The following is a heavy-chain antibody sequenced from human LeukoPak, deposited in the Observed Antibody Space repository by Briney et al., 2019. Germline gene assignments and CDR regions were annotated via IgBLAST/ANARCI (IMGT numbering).Heavy chain of an antibody. J-gene: IGHJ4*02. V-gene: IGHV3-48*03. D-gene: IGHD6-19*01. Sequence: PGGSLRLSCAASGFTFSSYEMNWVRQAPGKGLEWVSYISSSGSTIYYADSVKGRFTISRDNAKNSLYLQMNSLRAEDTAVYYCARESRGGWLAAYYFDYWGQGTLVTVSS. CDR2: ISSSGSTI. CDR3: ARESRGGWLAAYYFDY. CDR1: GFTFSSYE.